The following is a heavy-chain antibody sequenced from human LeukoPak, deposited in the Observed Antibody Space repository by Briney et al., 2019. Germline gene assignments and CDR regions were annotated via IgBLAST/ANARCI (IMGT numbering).Heavy chain of an antibody. D-gene: IGHD2-21*02. Sequence: GGSLRLSCEASGFTFSSYWMHWVRQAPGKGLAWVSRINSDGSSTSYADFVKGRFTISRDNAKNTLYLQMNSLRAEDTAVYYCARDWYAEYCGGDCYSGYFDYWGQGTLVTVSS. CDR1: GFTFSSYW. J-gene: IGHJ4*02. CDR2: INSDGSST. V-gene: IGHV3-74*01. CDR3: ARDWYAEYCGGDCYSGYFDY.